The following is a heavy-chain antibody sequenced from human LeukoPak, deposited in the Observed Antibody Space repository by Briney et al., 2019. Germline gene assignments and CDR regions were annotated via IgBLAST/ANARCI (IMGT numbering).Heavy chain of an antibody. V-gene: IGHV4-59*01. CDR1: GGSISSYY. J-gene: IGHJ4*02. CDR2: IYYSGST. D-gene: IGHD4-17*01. Sequence: PSETLSLTCTVSGGSISSYYWSWIRQPPWEGLEWIGYIYYSGSTNYNPSLKSRVTISVDTSKNQFSLKLSSVTAADTAVYYCARGDYEIDYWGQGTLVTVSS. CDR3: ARGDYEIDY.